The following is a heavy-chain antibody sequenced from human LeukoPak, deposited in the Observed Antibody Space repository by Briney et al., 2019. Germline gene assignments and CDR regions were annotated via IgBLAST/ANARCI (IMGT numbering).Heavy chain of an antibody. CDR2: ISGSGGST. CDR3: AKNPGYTYGDS. CDR1: GFTVSSNY. V-gene: IGHV3-23*01. D-gene: IGHD5-18*01. Sequence: GGSLRLSCAASGFTVSSNYMSWVRQAPGKGLEWVSVISGSGGSTYYADSVKGRFTISRDNSKNTLYLQMNSLRAEDTAVYYCAKNPGYTYGDSWGQGTLVTVSS. J-gene: IGHJ4*02.